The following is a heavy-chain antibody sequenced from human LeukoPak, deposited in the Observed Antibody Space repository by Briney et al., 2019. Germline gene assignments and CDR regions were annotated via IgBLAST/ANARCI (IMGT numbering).Heavy chain of an antibody. V-gene: IGHV4-59*12. CDR1: GGSISSYY. CDR2: IYYSGST. D-gene: IGHD6-19*01. Sequence: SETLSLTCTVSGGSISSYYWSWIRQPPGKGLEWIGYIYYSGSTNYNPSLKSRVTISVDTSKNQFSLKLSSVTAADTAVYYCARGLRGGIAVAVIRSPISAGKGFDYWGQGTLVTVSS. CDR3: ARGLRGGIAVAVIRSPISAGKGFDY. J-gene: IGHJ4*02.